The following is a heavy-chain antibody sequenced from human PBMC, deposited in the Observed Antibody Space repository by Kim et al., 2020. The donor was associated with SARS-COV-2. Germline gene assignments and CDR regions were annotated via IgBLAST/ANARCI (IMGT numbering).Heavy chain of an antibody. CDR2: ISAYNGNT. CDR1: GYTFISYG. V-gene: IGHV1-18*01. D-gene: IGHD3-22*01. Sequence: ASVKVSCKASGYTFISYGISWVRQAPGQGLEWMGWISAYNGNTNYAQKLQGRVTMTTDTSTSTAYMELRSLRSDDTAVYFCARDLDPYDSSSCGYWGQGTLVTVSS. J-gene: IGHJ4*02. CDR3: ARDLDPYDSSSCGY.